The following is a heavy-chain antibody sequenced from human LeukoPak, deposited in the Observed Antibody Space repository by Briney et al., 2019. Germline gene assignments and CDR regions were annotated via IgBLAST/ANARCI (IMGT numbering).Heavy chain of an antibody. CDR1: GFSVSSTY. CDR2: IYSDGST. Sequence: RGGSLRLSCAASGFSVSSTYMSWVRQAPGKGLEWVSVIYSDGSTYYADSVKGRFTISRDNSKNTLYLQMNSLRGEDTAVYYCAGRSGYTYGYYFDYWGQGTLVTVSS. CDR3: AGRSGYTYGYYFDY. V-gene: IGHV3-53*01. D-gene: IGHD5-18*01. J-gene: IGHJ4*02.